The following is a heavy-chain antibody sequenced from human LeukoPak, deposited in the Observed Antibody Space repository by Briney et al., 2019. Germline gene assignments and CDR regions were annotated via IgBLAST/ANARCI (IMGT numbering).Heavy chain of an antibody. J-gene: IGHJ4*02. V-gene: IGHV4-31*03. CDR3: ARRDYVWGSYRPGREYYFDY. Sequence: SQTLSLTCTVSGGSISSGGYYWSWIRQHPGKGLEWIRYIYYSGSTYYNPSLKSRVTISVDTSKNQFSLKLSSVTAADTAVYYCARRDYVWGSYRPGREYYFDYWGQGTLVTVSS. CDR2: IYYSGST. D-gene: IGHD3-16*02. CDR1: GGSISSGGYY.